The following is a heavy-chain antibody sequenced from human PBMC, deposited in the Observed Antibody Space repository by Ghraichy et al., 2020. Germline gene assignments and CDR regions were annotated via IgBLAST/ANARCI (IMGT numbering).Heavy chain of an antibody. V-gene: IGHV3-43*01. CDR3: AKDIESGSYFVSYYYGMDV. CDR1: GFTFDYYT. D-gene: IGHD1-26*01. J-gene: IGHJ6*02. Sequence: GGSLRLSCAASGFTFDYYTMHWVRQAPGKGLEWVSLISWDGGSTYYADSVKGRFTISRDNSKHSLYLQMNSLSTEDTALYYCAKDIESGSYFVSYYYGMDVWGQGTTVTVSS. CDR2: ISWDGGST.